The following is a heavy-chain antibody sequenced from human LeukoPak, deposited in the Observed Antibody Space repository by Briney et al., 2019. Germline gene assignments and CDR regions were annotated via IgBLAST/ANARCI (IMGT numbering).Heavy chain of an antibody. CDR3: AKSAGYNWGFH. D-gene: IGHD5-24*01. CDR1: GFTFSNYG. Sequence: GGSLRLSCAASGFTFSNYGMHWVRQAPGKGLEWVALISYDGSNKYYADSVKGRFTISRDNSKNTLYLQMSSLRAEDTAVYYCAKSAGYNWGFHWGQGTLVAVCS. V-gene: IGHV3-30*18. CDR2: ISYDGSNK. J-gene: IGHJ4*02.